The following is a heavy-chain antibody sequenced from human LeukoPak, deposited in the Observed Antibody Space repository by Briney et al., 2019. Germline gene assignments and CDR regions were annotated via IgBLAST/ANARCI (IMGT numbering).Heavy chain of an antibody. V-gene: IGHV5-51*01. CDR2: MYLADSDT. J-gene: IGHJ4*02. D-gene: IGHD1-7*01. CDR3: ATTLNGNTFWGS. CDR1: GYTFTSYW. Sequence: GESLKISCKSSGYTFTSYWIGWVRQRPGKGLEGMGIMYLADSDTRYSPSFQGQVTISADKSISTAYLQWSSLKASDTAMYYCATTLNGNTFWGSWGQGTLVTVSS.